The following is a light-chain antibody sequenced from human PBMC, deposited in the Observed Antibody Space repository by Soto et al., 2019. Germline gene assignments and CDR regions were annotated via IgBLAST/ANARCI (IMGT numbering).Light chain of an antibody. CDR3: QQYNNWPRT. V-gene: IGKV3-15*01. Sequence: IVMTQSPATLSVSPGERATLSCRASQSVSSNLAWYQQKPGPAPRLLIYGASTRATGIPARFSGSGSGTELTITISSLQSEDFAVYYGQQYNNWPRTFGQGTKVDIK. CDR2: GAS. J-gene: IGKJ1*01. CDR1: QSVSSN.